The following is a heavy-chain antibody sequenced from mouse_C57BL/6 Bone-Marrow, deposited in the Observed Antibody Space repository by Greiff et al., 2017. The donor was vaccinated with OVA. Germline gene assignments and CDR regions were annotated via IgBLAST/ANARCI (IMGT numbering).Heavy chain of an antibody. CDR3: TTYYDYDVYYFDY. CDR2: SDPEDGDT. J-gene: IGHJ2*01. D-gene: IGHD2-4*01. CDR1: GFNIKDYY. V-gene: IGHV14-1*01. Sequence: VQLQQSGAELVRPGASVKLSCTASGFNIKDYYMHWVKQRPEQGLEWIGRSDPEDGDTEYAPKFQGKATMTADTSSNTAYLQLSSLTSEDTAVYYCTTYYDYDVYYFDYWGQGTTLTVSS.